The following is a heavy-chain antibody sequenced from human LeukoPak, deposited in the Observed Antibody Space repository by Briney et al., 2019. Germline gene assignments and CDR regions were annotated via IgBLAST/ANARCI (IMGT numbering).Heavy chain of an antibody. D-gene: IGHD3-3*01. CDR2: ISDSGART. CDR1: GFTFSSYA. CDR3: AKGGYYDFWSGHTKFDY. J-gene: IGHJ4*02. Sequence: GGSLRLSCAASGFTFSSYAMTWVRQAPGKGLEWVSTISDSGARTNYADSVKGRFTFSRDNSKNTLYLQMNSLRAEDTAVYYCAKGGYYDFWSGHTKFDYWGQGTLVTVSS. V-gene: IGHV3-23*01.